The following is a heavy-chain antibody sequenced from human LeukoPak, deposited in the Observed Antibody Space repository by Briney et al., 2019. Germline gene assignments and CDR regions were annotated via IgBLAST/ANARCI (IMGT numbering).Heavy chain of an antibody. J-gene: IGHJ4*02. CDR1: GFTFSNYA. Sequence: GSLRLSCEVSGFTFSNYAMSWVRQAPGRGLEWVSVISGSGGDTYHADSVKGRFTISRDNSKNTLYLQMNYLRAEDTAIYFCAKIAGKYCSGGSCEVDYWGQGTLVTVSS. D-gene: IGHD2-15*01. V-gene: IGHV3-23*01. CDR3: AKIAGKYCSGGSCEVDY. CDR2: ISGSGGDT.